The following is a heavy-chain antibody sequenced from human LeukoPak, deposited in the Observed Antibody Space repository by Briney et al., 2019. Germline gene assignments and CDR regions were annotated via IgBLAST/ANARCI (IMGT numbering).Heavy chain of an antibody. Sequence: SETLSLTCTVSGGSISSYYWSWIRQPPGKGLEWIRYIYYSGSTNYNPSLKSRVTISVDTPKNQFSLKLSSVTAADTAVYYCAREPNYCSGGSCYFYYGMDVWGQGTTVTVSS. V-gene: IGHV4-59*01. CDR1: GGSISSYY. J-gene: IGHJ6*02. D-gene: IGHD2-15*01. CDR2: IYYSGST. CDR3: AREPNYCSGGSCYFYYGMDV.